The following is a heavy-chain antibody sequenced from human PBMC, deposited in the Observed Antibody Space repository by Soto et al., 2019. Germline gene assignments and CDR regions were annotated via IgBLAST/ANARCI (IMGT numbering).Heavy chain of an antibody. CDR3: ARVPSYYYDSSRPGAFDI. D-gene: IGHD3-22*01. CDR2: IIPIFGTA. CDR1: GGTFSSYA. J-gene: IGHJ3*02. Sequence: SVKVSCKASGGTFSSYAISWVRQAPGQGLERMGGIIPIFGTANYAQKFQGRVTITADESTSTAYMELSSLRSEDTAVYYCARVPSYYYDSSRPGAFDIWGQGTMVTVSS. V-gene: IGHV1-69*13.